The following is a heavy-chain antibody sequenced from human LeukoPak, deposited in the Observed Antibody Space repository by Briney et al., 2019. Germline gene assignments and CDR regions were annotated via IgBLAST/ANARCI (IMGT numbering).Heavy chain of an antibody. J-gene: IGHJ6*04. CDR3: ARGGYCSSAFCHIYAIDV. D-gene: IGHD2-2*02. V-gene: IGHV4-30-2*01. CDR2: IYQSEST. Sequence: SQTLSLTCAVSGGSISSGGYCWGWIRQPPGKGLEWIGYIYQSESTYYNPSLKSRVTISIDRSKNQFSLKLSSVTAADTAVYFCARGGYCSSAFCHIYAIDVWGKGTMVTVSS. CDR1: GGSISSGGYC.